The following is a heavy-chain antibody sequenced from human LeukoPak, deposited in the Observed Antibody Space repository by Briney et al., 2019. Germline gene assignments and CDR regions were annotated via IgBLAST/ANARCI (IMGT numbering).Heavy chain of an antibody. J-gene: IGHJ4*02. V-gene: IGHV3-30-3*01. CDR2: ISYDGSNK. D-gene: IGHD4-17*01. CDR3: ARDVRTSKGGEYLDY. CDR1: GFTFSSYA. Sequence: GGSLRLSCAASGFTFSSYAMHWVRQAPGKGLEWVAVISYDGSNKYYADSVKGRFTISRDNAKNSLFLQMNSLRAEDTAVYYCARDVRTSKGGEYLDYWGQGTQVTVSS.